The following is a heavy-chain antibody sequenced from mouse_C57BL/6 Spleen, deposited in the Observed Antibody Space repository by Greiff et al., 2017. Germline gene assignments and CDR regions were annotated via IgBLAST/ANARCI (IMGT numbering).Heavy chain of an antibody. V-gene: IGHV1-80*01. CDR1: GYAFSSYW. J-gene: IGHJ4*01. D-gene: IGHD2-12*01. CDR3: ARYDVPHYYAMDY. CDR2: IYPGDGDT. Sequence: VQLQESGAELVKPGASVKISCKASGYAFSSYWMNWVKQRPGKGLEWIGQIYPGDGDTNYNGKFKGKATLTADKSASTAYMRLSSLTSEDSAVYFCARYDVPHYYAMDYGGQGTSVTVSS.